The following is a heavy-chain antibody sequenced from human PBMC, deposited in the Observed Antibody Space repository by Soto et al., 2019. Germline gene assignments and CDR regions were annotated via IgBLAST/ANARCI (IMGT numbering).Heavy chain of an antibody. V-gene: IGHV4-31*03. D-gene: IGHD3-16*02. CDR3: ARGRSFRLVGVPLDS. J-gene: IGHJ4*02. CDR2: ISYSASS. Sequence: PSETLSLTCNVSGGSISSGGYYWNWIRQVPGRGLEWIGYISYSASSFYNPSLESRVSVSIDTSGNQFSLKLSSMTAADTAVYYCARGRSFRLVGVPLDSWGQGTLVTVSS. CDR1: GGSISSGGYY.